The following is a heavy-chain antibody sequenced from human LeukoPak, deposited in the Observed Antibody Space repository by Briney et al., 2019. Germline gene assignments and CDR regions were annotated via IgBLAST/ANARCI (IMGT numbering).Heavy chain of an antibody. CDR2: ISGSGGST. CDR1: GFTLSSYA. Sequence: GGSLRLSCAASGFTLSSYAMSWVRQAPGKGLEWVSVISGSGGSTYYADSVKGRFTISRDNSKNTLYLQMNSLRAEDTAVYYCAEGATITMIVVYFDYWGQGTLVTVSS. J-gene: IGHJ4*02. V-gene: IGHV3-23*01. CDR3: AEGATITMIVVYFDY. D-gene: IGHD3-22*01.